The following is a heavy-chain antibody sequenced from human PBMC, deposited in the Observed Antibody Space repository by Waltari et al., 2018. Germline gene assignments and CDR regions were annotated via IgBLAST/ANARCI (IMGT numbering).Heavy chain of an antibody. CDR3: AKGFSTGTTPYFDY. CDR1: GFTFSSYG. Sequence: QVQLVESGGGVVQPGRSLRLSCADSGFTFSSYGMQWVRQAPGKGLEWVAVISYDGSNKYYADSVKGRFTISRDNSKNTLYLQMNSLRAEDTAVYYCAKGFSTGTTPYFDYWGQGTLVTVSS. D-gene: IGHD1-1*01. J-gene: IGHJ4*02. V-gene: IGHV3-30*18. CDR2: ISYDGSNK.